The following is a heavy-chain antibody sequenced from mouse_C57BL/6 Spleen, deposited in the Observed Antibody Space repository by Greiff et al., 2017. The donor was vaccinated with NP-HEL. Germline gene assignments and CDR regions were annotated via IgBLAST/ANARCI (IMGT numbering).Heavy chain of an antibody. CDR3: ARYIPPIYYDYGGYFDY. Sequence: EVQGVESGGGLVQPGGSLSLSCAASGFTFTDYYMSWVRQPPGKALEWLGFIRNKANGYTTEYSASVKGRFTISRDNSKSILYLQMNALRAEDSATYYCARYIPPIYYDYGGYFDYWGQGTTLTVSS. CDR1: GFTFTDYY. CDR2: IRNKANGYTT. D-gene: IGHD2-4*01. J-gene: IGHJ2*01. V-gene: IGHV7-3*01.